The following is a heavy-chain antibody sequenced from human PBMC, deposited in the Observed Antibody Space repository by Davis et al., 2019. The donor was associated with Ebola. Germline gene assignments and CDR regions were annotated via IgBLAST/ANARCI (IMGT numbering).Heavy chain of an antibody. Sequence: GESLKISCAASGFAFSNSWMYWVRQAPGKGLVWVSRISNDGSSTNYADSVKGRFTISRDNAKDSLYLQMNSLRAEDTAVYYCARGSRNMDVWGQGTTVTVSS. CDR1: GFAFSNSW. CDR2: ISNDGSST. CDR3: ARGSRNMDV. V-gene: IGHV3-74*01. J-gene: IGHJ6*02.